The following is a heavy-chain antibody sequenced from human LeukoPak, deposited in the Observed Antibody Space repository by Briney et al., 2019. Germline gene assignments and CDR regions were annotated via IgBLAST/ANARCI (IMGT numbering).Heavy chain of an antibody. CDR1: GFSLSTSGMC. V-gene: IGHV2-70*11. CDR3: ARTHQSKYYYYGMDV. CDR2: IDWDDDK. J-gene: IGHJ6*01. Sequence: SGPALVKPTQTLTLTCTFSGFSLSTSGMCVSWIRQPPGKALEWLARIDWDDDKYYSTSLKTRLTISKDTSKNQVVLTMTNMDPVGTATYYCARTHQSKYYYYGMDVWGQGTTVTVSS.